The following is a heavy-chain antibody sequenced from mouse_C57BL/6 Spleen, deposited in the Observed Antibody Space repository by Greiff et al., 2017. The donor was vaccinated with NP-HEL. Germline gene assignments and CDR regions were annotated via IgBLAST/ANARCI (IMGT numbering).Heavy chain of an antibody. V-gene: IGHV5-17*01. CDR3: ARDYAYYAMDY. Sequence: VQRVESGGGLVKPGGSLKLSCAASGFTFSDYGMHWVRQAPEKGLEWVAYISSGSSTIYYADTVKGRFTISTDNAKNTLFLQMTSRRSEDTAMCYCARDYAYYAMDYWGQGTSVTVSA. D-gene: IGHD2-4*01. CDR1: GFTFSDYG. CDR2: ISSGSSTI. J-gene: IGHJ4*01.